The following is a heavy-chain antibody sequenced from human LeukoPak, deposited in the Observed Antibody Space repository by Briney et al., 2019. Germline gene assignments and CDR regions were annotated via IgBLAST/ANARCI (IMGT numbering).Heavy chain of an antibody. D-gene: IGHD3-10*01. V-gene: IGHV3-48*01. CDR1: GFTFSSYN. J-gene: IGHJ4*02. CDR3: AKDYYALLWFGEFNRKYYFDY. CDR2: ISSSRTI. Sequence: GGSLRLSCAASGFTFSSYNMNWVRQAPGKGLEWVSYISSSRTIYYADSVKGRFTISRDNAKNSLYLQMNSLRAEDTAVYYCAKDYYALLWFGEFNRKYYFDYWGQGTLVTVSS.